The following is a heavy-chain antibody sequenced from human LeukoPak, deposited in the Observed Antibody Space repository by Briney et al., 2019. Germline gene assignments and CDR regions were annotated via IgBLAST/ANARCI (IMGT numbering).Heavy chain of an antibody. J-gene: IGHJ4*02. CDR3: ASSSVVVAATLGY. Sequence: ASVKVSCKASGYTFTSYAIHWVRQAPGQRLEWMGWINAGNGNTKYSQKFQGRVTITRDTSASTAYMELSSLRSEDAAVYYCASSSVVVAATLGYWGQGTLVTVSS. D-gene: IGHD2-15*01. CDR2: INAGNGNT. CDR1: GYTFTSYA. V-gene: IGHV1-3*01.